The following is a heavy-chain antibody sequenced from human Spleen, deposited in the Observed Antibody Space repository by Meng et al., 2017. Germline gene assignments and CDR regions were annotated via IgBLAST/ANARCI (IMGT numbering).Heavy chain of an antibody. CDR1: GGSISSSNW. J-gene: IGHJ1*01. Sequence: QVQPQASGPGLVKPSGTLSLTCAVSGGSISSSNWWGWVRQPPGKGLEWIGEISRSGGTNYNPSLKSRVTISLDRSKNQVSLNLDSMTAADTAVYYCASGASSYNSGWRDFQLWGQGTLVTVFS. V-gene: IGHV4-4*02. CDR2: ISRSGGT. D-gene: IGHD6-19*01. CDR3: ASGASSYNSGWRDFQL.